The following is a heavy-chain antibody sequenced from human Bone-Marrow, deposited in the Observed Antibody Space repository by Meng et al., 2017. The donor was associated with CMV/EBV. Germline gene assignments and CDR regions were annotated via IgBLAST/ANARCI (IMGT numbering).Heavy chain of an antibody. D-gene: IGHD1-1*01. J-gene: IGHJ6*02. Sequence: ASVKVSCKASGYTFTGYYKHWVRQAPGQGLEWMGWINPNSGGTNYAQKFQGRVTMTRDTSISTAYMDLSRLRSDDTAVYYCARESWRTTGKLYYYGMDVWGQGTTVTVSS. CDR1: GYTFTGYY. V-gene: IGHV1-2*02. CDR2: INPNSGGT. CDR3: ARESWRTTGKLYYYGMDV.